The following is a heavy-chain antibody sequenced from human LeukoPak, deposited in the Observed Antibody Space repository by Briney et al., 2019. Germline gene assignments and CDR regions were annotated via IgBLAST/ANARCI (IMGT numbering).Heavy chain of an antibody. CDR2: INHSGST. CDR1: GGSFSGYY. D-gene: IGHD5-18*01. J-gene: IGHJ4*02. CDR3: AKDRGYSYGYSTAFDY. V-gene: IGHV4-34*01. Sequence: SETLSLTCAVYGGSFSGYYWSWIRQPPGKGLEWIGEINHSGSTNYNPSLKSRVTISVDTSKSQFSLKLSSVTAADTAVYYCAKDRGYSYGYSTAFDYWGQGTLVTVSS.